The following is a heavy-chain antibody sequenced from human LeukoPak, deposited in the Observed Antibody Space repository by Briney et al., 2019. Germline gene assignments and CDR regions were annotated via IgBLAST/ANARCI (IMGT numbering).Heavy chain of an antibody. D-gene: IGHD5-12*01. V-gene: IGHV4-59*01. CDR1: GDSISGYY. CDR2: IYYSGST. J-gene: IGHJ3*02. Sequence: PSETLSLTCTVSGDSISGYYWNWVRQPPGKRLEWIGFIYYSGSTNYNPSLKSRVTISVDTSKNQFSLKLSSVTAADTAVYYCARAGLRGAFDIWGQGTMVTVSS. CDR3: ARAGLRGAFDI.